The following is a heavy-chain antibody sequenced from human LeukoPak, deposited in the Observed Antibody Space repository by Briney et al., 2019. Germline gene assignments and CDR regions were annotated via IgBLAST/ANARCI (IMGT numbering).Heavy chain of an antibody. CDR2: IYTSGST. J-gene: IGHJ3*02. CDR1: GGSISSYY. D-gene: IGHD4-17*01. CDR3: AREKTVPDAFDI. V-gene: IGHV4-4*07. Sequence: SETLSLTCTVSGGSISSYYWSWIRQPAGKGLEWIGRIYTSGSTNYNPSLKGRVTMSVDTSKNQFSLKLSSVTAADTAVYYCAREKTVPDAFDIWGQGTMVTVSS.